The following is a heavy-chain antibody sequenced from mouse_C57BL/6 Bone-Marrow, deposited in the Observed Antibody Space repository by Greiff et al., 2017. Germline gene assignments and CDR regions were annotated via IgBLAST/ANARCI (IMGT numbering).Heavy chain of an antibody. D-gene: IGHD1-1*01. CDR2: IWSDGST. CDR3: ARHDPLSTVVAPDAMDY. CDR1: GFSLTSYG. V-gene: IGHV2-6-1*01. J-gene: IGHJ4*01. Sequence: QVHVKQSGPGLVAPSQSLSITCTVSGFSLTSYGVHWVRQPPGKGLEWLVVIWSDGSTTYNSALKSRLSISKDNSKSQVFLKMNSLQTADTAMYYCARHDPLSTVVAPDAMDYWGQGTSVTVSS.